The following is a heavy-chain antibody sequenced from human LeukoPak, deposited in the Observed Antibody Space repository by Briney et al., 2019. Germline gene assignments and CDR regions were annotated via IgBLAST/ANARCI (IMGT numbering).Heavy chain of an antibody. J-gene: IGHJ3*02. CDR1: GFTVSSNY. D-gene: IGHD3-3*01. CDR3: ARDRVTIFGVVMSGNAFDI. Sequence: PGGSLRLSCAASGFTVSSNYMSWVRQAPGKGLEWVSVIYRGGSTYYADSVKGRFTISRDNSKNTLYLQMNSLRSDDTAVYYCARDRVTIFGVVMSGNAFDIWGQGTMVTVSS. CDR2: IYRGGST. V-gene: IGHV3-53*05.